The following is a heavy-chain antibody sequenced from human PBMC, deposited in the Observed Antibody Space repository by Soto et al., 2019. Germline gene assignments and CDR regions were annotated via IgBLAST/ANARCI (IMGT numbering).Heavy chain of an antibody. CDR1: GGSITSSSHF. CDR3: AGQTFTIAAASYGRSNWFDP. J-gene: IGHJ5*02. CDR2: IYFTGNT. V-gene: IGHV4-39*01. Sequence: SETLSLTCSASGGSITSSSHFRGWVRQPPGKGLEWIGTIYFTGNTYYTPSLKSRLTMSIDTSKNEFSLRLNSVTAADTAVYYCAGQTFTIAAASYGRSNWFDPWGPGTLVTVS. D-gene: IGHD6-25*01.